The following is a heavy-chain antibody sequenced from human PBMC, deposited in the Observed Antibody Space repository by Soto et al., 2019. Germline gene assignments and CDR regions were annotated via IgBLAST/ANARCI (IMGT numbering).Heavy chain of an antibody. CDR3: ARHAHNGSLRYFDS. CDR2: IYSADTA. V-gene: IGHV3-53*02. D-gene: IGHD1-26*01. J-gene: IGHJ4*02. CDR1: GFTVSSKY. Sequence: EVQLVETGGGLIQPGGSLRLSCAASGFTVSSKYMSWVRQAPGKGLEWVSLIYSADTAYYADAVKGRFTISRDNSKNTLYLQMNSLRAEDTAVYYCARHAHNGSLRYFDSWGQGTLVTVSS.